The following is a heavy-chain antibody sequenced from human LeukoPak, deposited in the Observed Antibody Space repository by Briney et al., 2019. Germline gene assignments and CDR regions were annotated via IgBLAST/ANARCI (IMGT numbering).Heavy chain of an antibody. V-gene: IGHV3-53*01. CDR3: ARVLSGRGSLYSYYYYMDV. Sequence: GGSLRLSCAASEFSVGSNYMTWVRQAPGKGLEWVSLIYSGGRTYYGDSVKGRFTFSRDNSKNTLYLQMNSLRAEDTAVYYCARVLSGRGSLYSYYYYMDVWGKGTTVTISS. D-gene: IGHD3-10*01. CDR2: IYSGGRT. J-gene: IGHJ6*03. CDR1: EFSVGSNY.